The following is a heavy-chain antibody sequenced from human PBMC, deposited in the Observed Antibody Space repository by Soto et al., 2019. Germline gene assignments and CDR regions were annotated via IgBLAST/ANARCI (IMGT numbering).Heavy chain of an antibody. CDR3: AKVHRERGGSYSK. Sequence: GGSLRLSCAASEFSFDDYAMTWVRQAPGKGLEWVSVISGSGGSTYFADSVKGRFTISRDNSKNTLYLQMSSLRAEDTAVYYCAKVHRERGGSYSKWGQGTLVTVSS. D-gene: IGHD1-26*01. CDR2: ISGSGGST. CDR1: EFSFDDYA. V-gene: IGHV3-23*01. J-gene: IGHJ4*02.